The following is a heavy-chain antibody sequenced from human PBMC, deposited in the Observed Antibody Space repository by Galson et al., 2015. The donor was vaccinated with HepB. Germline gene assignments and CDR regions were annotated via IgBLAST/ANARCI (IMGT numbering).Heavy chain of an antibody. J-gene: IGHJ4*02. CDR3: ARGAKVYCSGGSCYFDY. CDR1: GYTFTGYY. V-gene: IGHV1-2*06. D-gene: IGHD2-15*01. CDR2: INPNSGGT. Sequence: SVKVSCKASGYTFTGYYMHWVRQAPGQGLEWMGRINPNSGGTNYAQKFQGRVTMTRDTSISTAYMELSSLRSEDTAVYYCARGAKVYCSGGSCYFDYWGQGTLVTVSS.